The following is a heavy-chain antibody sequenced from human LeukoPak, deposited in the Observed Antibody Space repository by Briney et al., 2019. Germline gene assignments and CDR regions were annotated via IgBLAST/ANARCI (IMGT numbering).Heavy chain of an antibody. J-gene: IGHJ4*02. CDR3: ASPYYDSSGYYYYYFDY. CDR1: GYTFTSYG. V-gene: IGHV1-69*13. CDR2: IIPIFGTA. D-gene: IGHD3-22*01. Sequence: GASVKVSCKASGYTFTSYGISWVRQAPGQGLEWMGGIIPIFGTANYAQKFQGRVTITADESTSTAYMELSSLRSEDTAVYYCASPYYDSSGYYYYYFDYWGQGTLVTVSS.